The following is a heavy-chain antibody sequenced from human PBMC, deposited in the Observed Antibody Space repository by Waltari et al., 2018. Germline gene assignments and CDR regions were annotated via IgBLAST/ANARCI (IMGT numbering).Heavy chain of an antibody. Sequence: QVQLQESGSGLVKPSQTLSLTCTVSGGSISSRDYSWSWIRPPPGKDLEWIGYIYHIGNAYYSPSLKALAPISLGRSKNQFSLRLNSVTATDTAVYYCAREFRQTSGDYGWFDPWGQGILVTVSS. CDR2: IYHIGNA. CDR3: AREFRQTSGDYGWFDP. CDR1: GGSISSRDYS. J-gene: IGHJ5*02. V-gene: IGHV4-30-2*01. D-gene: IGHD4-17*01.